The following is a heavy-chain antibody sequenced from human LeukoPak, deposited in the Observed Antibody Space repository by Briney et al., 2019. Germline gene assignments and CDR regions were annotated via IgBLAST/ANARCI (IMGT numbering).Heavy chain of an antibody. Sequence: GGALRLSCAASGFTIGPYAMYWVRQGPGRGLEWVSVIKADGSGTFYADSVRGRFTTSRDNSKNSLYLQMNGLTSEDTALYYCATWAFYHNLDVWGQGTTVIVSS. D-gene: IGHD2/OR15-2a*01. CDR1: GFTIGPYA. J-gene: IGHJ6*02. CDR2: IKADGSGT. CDR3: ATWAFYHNLDV. V-gene: IGHV3-43*02.